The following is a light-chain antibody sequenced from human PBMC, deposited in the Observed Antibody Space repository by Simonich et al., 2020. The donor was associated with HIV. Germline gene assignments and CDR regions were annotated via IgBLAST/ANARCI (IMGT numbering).Light chain of an antibody. J-gene: IGKJ4*01. CDR2: GAS. CDR1: QSFRSN. Sequence: EIVMTQSPATLSVSPGERATLSCRASQSFRSNLAWYQQKRGQAPRLLMYGASKRATDIPARFSGSGSGTEFTLTISSLQSEDFAVYYCQQYNDLPLLAFGGGTKVEIK. CDR3: QQYNDLPLLA. V-gene: IGKV3-15*01.